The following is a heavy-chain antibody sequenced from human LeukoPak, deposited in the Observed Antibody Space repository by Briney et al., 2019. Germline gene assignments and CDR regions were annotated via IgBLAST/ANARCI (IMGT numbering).Heavy chain of an antibody. V-gene: IGHV3-30*18. CDR2: IRYDGSDK. Sequence: GGSLRLSCAASGFTFSSYAMHWVRQAPGKGLEWVAVIRYDGSDKYYGDSVKGRFTISRDNSKNTLYLQMNSLRPEDTAVYYCAKDWALYRDYAAYFESWGQGTLVTVSS. CDR1: GFTFSSYA. CDR3: AKDWALYRDYAAYFES. J-gene: IGHJ5*01. D-gene: IGHD4-17*01.